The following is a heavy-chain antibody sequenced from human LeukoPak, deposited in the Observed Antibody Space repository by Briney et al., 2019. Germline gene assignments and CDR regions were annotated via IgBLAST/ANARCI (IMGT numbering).Heavy chain of an antibody. Sequence: PGGSLRLSCAASGFTFSTYIMNWVRQTPGKGLEWVSSIGTSTSYIYYADSVKGRFTISRDNAKNSLYLQMNSLRAEDTAVYYCAKTPSYYYYMGVWGKGTTVTVSS. V-gene: IGHV3-21*01. CDR2: IGTSTSYI. CDR3: AKTPSYYYYMGV. CDR1: GFTFSTYI. J-gene: IGHJ6*03.